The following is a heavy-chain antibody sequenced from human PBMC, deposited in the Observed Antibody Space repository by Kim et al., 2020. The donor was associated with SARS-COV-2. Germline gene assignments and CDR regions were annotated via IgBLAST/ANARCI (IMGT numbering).Heavy chain of an antibody. CDR2: IGTAGDT. J-gene: IGHJ4*02. D-gene: IGHD3-10*01. V-gene: IGHV3-13*04. CDR1: GFTFSSYD. CDR3: ARGGFTDPFDY. Sequence: GGSLRLSCAASGFTFSSYDMHWVRQATGKGLEWVSAIGTAGDTYYPGSVKGRFTISRENAKNSLYLQMNSLRAGDTAVYYCARGGFTDPFDYWGQGTLVNVSS.